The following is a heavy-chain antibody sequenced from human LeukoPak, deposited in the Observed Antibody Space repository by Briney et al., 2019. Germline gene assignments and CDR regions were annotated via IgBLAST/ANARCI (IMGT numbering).Heavy chain of an antibody. CDR3: ARTILWFGDLSLGAYFDY. D-gene: IGHD3-10*01. J-gene: IGHJ4*02. Sequence: GGSLRLSCTASGFTFSRYWMSWVRQAPGKGLEWVANIKHDGSEKYYVDSVRGRFTISRDNAKNSLYLQMNSLRAEDTAVYYCARTILWFGDLSLGAYFDYWGQGTLVTVSS. CDR1: GFTFSRYW. CDR2: IKHDGSEK. V-gene: IGHV3-7*01.